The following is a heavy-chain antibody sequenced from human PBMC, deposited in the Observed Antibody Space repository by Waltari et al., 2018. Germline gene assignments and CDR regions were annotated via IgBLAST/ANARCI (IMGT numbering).Heavy chain of an antibody. CDR3: LTSGGY. Sequence: EVQLVESGGGLVQPGGSLSLSCAASGLTVNNFWMNWVRQAPGKGLEWVANMNPDGRSKNYVDSVKGRFTISRDSAKNSVYLQMNSLRAEDTAVYYCLTSGGYWGQGTLVTDSS. V-gene: IGHV3-7*01. CDR1: GLTVNNFW. J-gene: IGHJ4*02. CDR2: MNPDGRSK. D-gene: IGHD3-10*01.